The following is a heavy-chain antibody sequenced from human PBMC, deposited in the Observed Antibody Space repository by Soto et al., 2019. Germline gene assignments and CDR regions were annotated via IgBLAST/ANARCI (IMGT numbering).Heavy chain of an antibody. CDR1: GGSISSGGYY. Sequence: PSETLSLTCTVSGGSISSGGYYWSWIRQHPGKGLEWIGYIYYSGSTYYNPSLKSRVTISVDTSKNQFSLKLSSVTAADTAVYYCARVGGYPTHYYFDYWGQGTLVTVSS. CDR2: IYYSGST. CDR3: ARVGGYPTHYYFDY. D-gene: IGHD1-26*01. V-gene: IGHV4-31*03. J-gene: IGHJ4*02.